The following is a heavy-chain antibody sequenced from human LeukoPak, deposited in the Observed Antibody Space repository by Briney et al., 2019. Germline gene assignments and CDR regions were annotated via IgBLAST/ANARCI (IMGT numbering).Heavy chain of an antibody. Sequence: SETLSLTCTVSGGSINSGSYYWSWIRQPAGKGLEWIGRIYTSGSTNYNPSLKSRVTISVDTSKNQFSLKLSSVTAADTAVYYCARTDWEEVDYWGQGTLVTVSS. J-gene: IGHJ4*02. D-gene: IGHD1-26*01. CDR1: GGSINSGSYY. CDR3: ARTDWEEVDY. CDR2: IYTSGST. V-gene: IGHV4-61*02.